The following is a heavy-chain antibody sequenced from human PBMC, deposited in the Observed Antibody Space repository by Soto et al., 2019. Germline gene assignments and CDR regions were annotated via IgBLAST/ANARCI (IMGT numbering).Heavy chain of an antibody. CDR2: VSNTGST. J-gene: IGHJ4*02. Sequence: QVQLQESGPGLVKPSETLSLTCTVSYGSINNYFWNWIRQSPGKGLEYIGYVSNTGSTNYNPSLKSRVTMSVDTSKNQFSLKLSSVTAADTAVYYCARGRWPQLPGDWGQGTLVTVSS. V-gene: IGHV4-59*01. CDR3: ARGRWPQLPGD. CDR1: YGSINNYF. D-gene: IGHD5-12*01.